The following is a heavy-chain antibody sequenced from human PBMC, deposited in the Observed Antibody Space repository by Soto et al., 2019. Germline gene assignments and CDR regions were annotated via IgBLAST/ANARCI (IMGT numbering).Heavy chain of an antibody. CDR3: AYCSGGSCYSGDDY. CDR1: GYTFTSYG. Sequence: ASVKVSCKASGYTFTSYGISWVRQAPGQGLEWMGWISAYSGNTNYAQKLQGRVTMTTDTSTSTAYMELRSLRSDDTAVYYCAYCSGGSCYSGDDYWGQGTLVTVSS. V-gene: IGHV1-18*01. CDR2: ISAYSGNT. J-gene: IGHJ4*02. D-gene: IGHD2-15*01.